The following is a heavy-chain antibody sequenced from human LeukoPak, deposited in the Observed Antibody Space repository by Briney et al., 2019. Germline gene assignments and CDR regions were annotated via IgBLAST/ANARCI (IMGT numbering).Heavy chain of an antibody. Sequence: SVKVSCKASGGTFSSYAISWVRQAPGQGLKWMGRIIPIFGTANYAQKFQGRVTITTDESTSTAYMELSSLRSEDTAVYYCARGYCRSTSCYLPEYFQHWGPGTLVTVSS. CDR1: GGTFSSYA. D-gene: IGHD2-2*01. CDR3: ARGYCRSTSCYLPEYFQH. J-gene: IGHJ1*01. V-gene: IGHV1-69*05. CDR2: IIPIFGTA.